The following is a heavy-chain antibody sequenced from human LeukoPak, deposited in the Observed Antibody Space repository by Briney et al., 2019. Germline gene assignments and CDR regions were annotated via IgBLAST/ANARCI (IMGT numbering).Heavy chain of an antibody. D-gene: IGHD3-3*01. V-gene: IGHV3-48*03. CDR3: ARNLGGPTWYYLDY. J-gene: IGHJ4*02. CDR2: ISSSGSTI. CDR1: GFTFSSYE. Sequence: GGSLRLSCAASGFTFSSYEMNWVRQAPGKGLEWVSYISSSGSTIYYADSVKGRFTISRDNAKNSLYLQMNSLRAEDTAIYYCARNLGGPTWYYLDYWGRGVLVTVSS.